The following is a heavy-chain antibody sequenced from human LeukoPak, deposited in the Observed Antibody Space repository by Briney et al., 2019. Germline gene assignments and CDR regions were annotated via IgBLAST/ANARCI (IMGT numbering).Heavy chain of an antibody. D-gene: IGHD4-17*01. V-gene: IGHV4-4*07. CDR1: GGSISSYY. CDR2: IYTSGST. J-gene: IGHJ4*02. CDR3: ARGPADYGDYGWGIEQHYFDY. Sequence: PSETLSLTCTVSGGSISSYYWSWIRQPAGKGLEWIGRIYTSGSTNYNPSLKSRVTMSVDTSKNQFSLKLSSVTAADTAVYYCARGPADYGDYGWGIEQHYFDYWGQGTLVTVSS.